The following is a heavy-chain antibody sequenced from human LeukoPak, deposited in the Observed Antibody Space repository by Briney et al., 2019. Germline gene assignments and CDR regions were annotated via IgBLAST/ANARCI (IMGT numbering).Heavy chain of an antibody. J-gene: IGHJ3*02. CDR1: GGSISSYY. D-gene: IGHD1-14*01. V-gene: IGHV4-59*01. CDR3: ARDPGSDAFDI. CDR2: IYYSGST. Sequence: SETLSLTCTVSGGSISSYYWSWIRQPPGKGLEWIGYIYYSGSTNYNPSLKSRVTISVDTSKSQFSLKLSSVTAADTAVYYCARDPGSDAFDIWGQGTMVTVSS.